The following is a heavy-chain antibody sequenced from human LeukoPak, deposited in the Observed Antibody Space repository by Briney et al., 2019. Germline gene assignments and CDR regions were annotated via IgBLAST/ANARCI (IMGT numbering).Heavy chain of an antibody. CDR2: ISSSSSYI. V-gene: IGHV3-21*04. CDR3: VRDRRAGVDC. J-gene: IGHJ4*02. Sequence: GGSLRLSCAASGFTFSSYSMNWVRQAPGKGLEWVSSISSSSSYIYYADSVKGRFTISRDNSKNTLYLQMNSLRAEDTAVYYCVRDRRAGVDCWGQGTLVTVFS. CDR1: GFTFSSYS.